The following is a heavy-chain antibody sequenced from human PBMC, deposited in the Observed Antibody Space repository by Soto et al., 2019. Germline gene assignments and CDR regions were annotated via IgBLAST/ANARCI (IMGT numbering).Heavy chain of an antibody. V-gene: IGHV3-33*01. CDR2: IWYDGSKK. J-gene: IGHJ4*02. D-gene: IGHD5-12*01. Sequence: QVQLVESGGGVVQPGRSLRLSCATAAFTFTNYGMHWVRQAPGKGLEWVALIWYDGSKKFYADSVKGRFTISRDNSKTTLYLQMNRLRAEDTAVSYCARAESGYDYGVDYWGQGTLVTVTS. CDR1: AFTFTNYG. CDR3: ARAESGYDYGVDY.